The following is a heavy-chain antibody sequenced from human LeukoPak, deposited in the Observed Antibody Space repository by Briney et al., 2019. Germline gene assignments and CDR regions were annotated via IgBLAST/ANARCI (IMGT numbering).Heavy chain of an antibody. D-gene: IGHD2-15*01. CDR3: ARRSTRYYYGMDV. J-gene: IGHJ6*04. CDR2: INHSGST. V-gene: IGHV4-34*01. CDR1: GGSFSGYD. Sequence: SETLSLTCAVYGGSFSGYDWSWIRQPPGKGLEWIGEINHSGSTNYNPSLKSRVTISVDTSKNQFSLKLSSVTAADTAVYYCARRSTRYYYGMDVWGKGTTVTVSS.